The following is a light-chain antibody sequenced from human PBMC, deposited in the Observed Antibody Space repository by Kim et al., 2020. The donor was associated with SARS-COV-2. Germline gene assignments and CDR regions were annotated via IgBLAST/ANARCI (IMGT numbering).Light chain of an antibody. V-gene: IGKV3-15*01. J-gene: IGKJ1*01. Sequence: SPGERATLSCRASQSVGIDLAWYQHKPGQPPKLVMYGASTRATGIPARFSGSGSGTDFTLTISSLQSEDFAVYYCQQYNRRPRTFGQGTKVDIK. CDR3: QQYNRRPRT. CDR2: GAS. CDR1: QSVGID.